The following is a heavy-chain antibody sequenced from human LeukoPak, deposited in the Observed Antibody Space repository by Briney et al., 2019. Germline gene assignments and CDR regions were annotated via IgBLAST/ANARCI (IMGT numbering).Heavy chain of an antibody. D-gene: IGHD2-8*01. CDR1: GFSFSSFA. J-gene: IGHJ4*02. CDR3: AKYSHNARPHDY. Sequence: GGSLRLSCAAYGFSFSSFAMSWVRQAPGKGLEWVSGIRGSGANTYYADSVKGRFTISRDNSENTLYLQMNSLRAEDTAVYYCAKYSHNARPHDYWGQGTLVTVSS. CDR2: IRGSGANT. V-gene: IGHV3-23*01.